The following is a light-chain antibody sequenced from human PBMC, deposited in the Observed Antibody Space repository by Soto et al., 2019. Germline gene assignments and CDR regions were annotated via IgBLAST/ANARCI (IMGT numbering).Light chain of an antibody. V-gene: IGKV3-20*01. Sequence: EIVLTQSPGTLSMSPGERATLSCRASQSVNSNFFAWYQQKPGQAPRLLLYGVSTRATGIPDRFTGSGSGTDFALTISGLEPEDFAVYYCQQYGSSPRTFGQGTKVEIK. CDR3: QQYGSSPRT. J-gene: IGKJ2*01. CDR2: GVS. CDR1: QSVNSNF.